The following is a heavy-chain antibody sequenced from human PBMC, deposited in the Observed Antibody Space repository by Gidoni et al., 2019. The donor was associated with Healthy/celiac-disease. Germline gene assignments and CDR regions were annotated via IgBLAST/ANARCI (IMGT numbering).Heavy chain of an antibody. Sequence: QVQLQQWGAGLLKPSETLSLTCAVYGGSFSGYYWSWIRQPPGKGLEWIGEINHSGSTNYNPALKRRVTISVDTSKNQFSLKLSSVTAADTAVYYCARGARNQRYHYYYGSGSQMGGYYYYYGMDVWGQGTTVTVSS. V-gene: IGHV4-34*01. CDR1: GGSFSGYY. CDR2: INHSGST. D-gene: IGHD3-10*01. CDR3: ARGARNQRYHYYYGSGSQMGGYYYYYGMDV. J-gene: IGHJ6*02.